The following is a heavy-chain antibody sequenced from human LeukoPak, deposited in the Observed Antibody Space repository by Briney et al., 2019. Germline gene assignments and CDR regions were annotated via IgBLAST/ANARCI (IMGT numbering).Heavy chain of an antibody. Sequence: SETLSLTCTVSGGSISSYYWGWIRQPPGKGLEWIGSIYYSGSTYYNPSLKSRVTISVDTSKNQFSLKLSSVTAADTAVYYCARGRVGVQLERRGAFDIWGQGTMVTVSS. J-gene: IGHJ3*02. CDR2: IYYSGST. D-gene: IGHD1-1*01. CDR3: ARGRVGVQLERRGAFDI. V-gene: IGHV4-39*01. CDR1: GGSISSYY.